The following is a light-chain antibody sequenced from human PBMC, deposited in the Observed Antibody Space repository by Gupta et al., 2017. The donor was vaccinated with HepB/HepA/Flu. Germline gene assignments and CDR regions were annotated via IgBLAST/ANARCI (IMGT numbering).Light chain of an antibody. CDR2: DVS. V-gene: IGLV2-14*03. CDR1: SSAVGGYNY. CDR3: SSYTSSSTVGV. J-gene: IGLJ2*01. Sequence: QSALTQRPSVSGPPGQSITISPTGTSSAVGGYNYVTWYQQHPGKAPKLMIYDVSNRPSGVSNRFSGSKSGNTASLTISGLQAEDEADYYCSSYTSSSTVGVFGGGTKLTVL.